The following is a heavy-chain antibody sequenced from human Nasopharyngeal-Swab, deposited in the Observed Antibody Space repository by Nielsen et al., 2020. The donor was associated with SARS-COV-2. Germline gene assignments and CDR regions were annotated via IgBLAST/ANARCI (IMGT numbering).Heavy chain of an antibody. Sequence: WIRQPPGKGLEWVAVISYDGSNKYYADSVKGRFTISRDNSKNTLYLQMNSLRAEDTAVYYCARDRVSGSYVDYWGQGTPVTVSS. V-gene: IGHV3-30-3*01. CDR3: ARDRVSGSYVDY. J-gene: IGHJ4*02. CDR2: ISYDGSNK. D-gene: IGHD1-26*01.